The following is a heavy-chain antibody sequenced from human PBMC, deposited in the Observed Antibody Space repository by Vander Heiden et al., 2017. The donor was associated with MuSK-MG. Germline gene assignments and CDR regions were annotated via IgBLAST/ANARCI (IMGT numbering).Heavy chain of an antibody. J-gene: IGHJ6*02. Sequence: QVQLVQSGAEVKKPGASVKVSCKASGYTFTSYDINWVRQATGQGLEWMGWMNPNSGNTGYAQKFQGRVTMTKNTARSTAYMELSSLRSEDTAVYYCASYPLVSSEGYYYDGMDVWGQGTTVTVSS. CDR1: GYTFTSYD. CDR2: MNPNSGNT. CDR3: ASYPLVSSEGYYYDGMDV. V-gene: IGHV1-8*01. D-gene: IGHD6-19*01.